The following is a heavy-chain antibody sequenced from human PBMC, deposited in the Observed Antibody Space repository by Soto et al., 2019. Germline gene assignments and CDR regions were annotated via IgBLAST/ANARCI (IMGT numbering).Heavy chain of an antibody. CDR1: GYTFTSYY. V-gene: IGHV1-46*01. D-gene: IGHD1-26*01. CDR3: ARDSWVGASRFDY. Sequence: ASVKVSCKASGYTFTSYYMHLVRQAPGQGLEWMGIINPSGGSTSYAQKFQGRVTMTRDTSTGTVYMELSSLRSEDTAVYYCARDSWVGASRFDYWGQGTLVTVSS. J-gene: IGHJ4*02. CDR2: INPSGGST.